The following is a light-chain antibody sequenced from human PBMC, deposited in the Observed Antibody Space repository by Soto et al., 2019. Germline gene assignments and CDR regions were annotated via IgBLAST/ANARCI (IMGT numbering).Light chain of an antibody. V-gene: IGKV1D-12*01. Sequence: DIQMTQSPSSVSASVGDRVTITCRASQDISGWLAWFQQKPGEAPKLLIYGAFSLQSGVPSRFSGSGSGTDFTLTISSLQPEDSATYYCQQANRFPWTFGQGTKVDIK. CDR3: QQANRFPWT. CDR2: GAF. J-gene: IGKJ1*01. CDR1: QDISGW.